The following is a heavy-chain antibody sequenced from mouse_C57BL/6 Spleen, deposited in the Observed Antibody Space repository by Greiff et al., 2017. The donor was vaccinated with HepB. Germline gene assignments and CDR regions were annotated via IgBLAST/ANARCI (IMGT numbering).Heavy chain of an antibody. Sequence: MLVESGGGLVKPGGSLKLSCAASGFTFSSYTMSCVRQTPEKRLEWVATISGGGGNTYYPDSVKGRFTISRDNAKNTLYLQMSSLRSEDTALYYCERQRDFFDYWGQGTTLTVSS. CDR2: ISGGGGNT. CDR1: GFTFSSYT. V-gene: IGHV5-9*01. CDR3: ERQRDFFDY. J-gene: IGHJ2*01.